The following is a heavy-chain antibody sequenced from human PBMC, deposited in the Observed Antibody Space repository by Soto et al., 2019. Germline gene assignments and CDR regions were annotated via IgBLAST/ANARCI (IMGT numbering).Heavy chain of an antibody. CDR2: IYHSGST. CDR3: ARLYGLDAFDI. D-gene: IGHD4-17*01. Sequence: SETLSLTCAVSGGSISSGGYFWSWIRQPPGKGLEWIGYIYHSGSTNYNPSLKSRVTISVDTSKNQFSLKLSSVTAADTAVYYCARLYGLDAFDIWGQGTMVTVSS. J-gene: IGHJ3*02. V-gene: IGHV4-30-2*02. CDR1: GGSISSGGYF.